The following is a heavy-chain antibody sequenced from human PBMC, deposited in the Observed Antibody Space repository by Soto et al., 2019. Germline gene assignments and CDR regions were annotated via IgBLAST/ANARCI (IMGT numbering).Heavy chain of an antibody. V-gene: IGHV3-33*01. D-gene: IGHD6-13*01. Sequence: GGSLRLSCAASGFTFSSYGMHWVRQAPGKGLEWVAVIWYDGSNKYYADSVKGRFTISRDNSKNTLYLQMNSLRAEDTAVYYCASDIAAAGIKDDAFDIWGQGTMVTVSS. CDR2: IWYDGSNK. J-gene: IGHJ3*02. CDR3: ASDIAAAGIKDDAFDI. CDR1: GFTFSSYG.